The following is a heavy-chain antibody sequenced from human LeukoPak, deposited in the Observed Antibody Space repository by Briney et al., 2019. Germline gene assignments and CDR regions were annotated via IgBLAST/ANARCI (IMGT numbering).Heavy chain of an antibody. V-gene: IGHV4-34*01. CDR2: MNQKGST. D-gene: IGHD1-26*01. J-gene: IGHJ4*02. Sequence: SETLSLTRAVCGGSFSGYYWSGLRQPPARGLEWIGEMNQKGSTNYNPSLKVRVTISEDTSKNQFSIELSSVTAADTAVYYCARGRRWDLNDLDCWGQGTLASVSS. CDR3: ARGRRWDLNDLDC. CDR1: GGSFSGYY.